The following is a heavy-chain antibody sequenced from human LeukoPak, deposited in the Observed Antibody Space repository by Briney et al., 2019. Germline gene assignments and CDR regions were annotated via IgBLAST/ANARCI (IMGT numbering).Heavy chain of an antibody. CDR1: GGSISSYY. Sequence: SETLSLTCTVSGGSISSYYWSWIRQPPGKGLEWIGYIYYSGSTNYNPSLKSRVTISVDTSKNQSSLTLSSVPAADTAVYYCARAIVWFGELLYGFDYWGQGTLVTVSS. V-gene: IGHV4-59*12. D-gene: IGHD3-10*01. CDR3: ARAIVWFGELLYGFDY. J-gene: IGHJ4*02. CDR2: IYYSGST.